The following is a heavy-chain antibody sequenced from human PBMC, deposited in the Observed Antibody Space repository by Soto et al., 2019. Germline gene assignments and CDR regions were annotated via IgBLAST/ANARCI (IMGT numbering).Heavy chain of an antibody. V-gene: IGHV3-33*01. J-gene: IGHJ6*02. CDR3: ARGGVFYYYYYGMDV. D-gene: IGHD3-10*01. CDR2: IWYDGSNK. CDR1: GFTFSSYG. Sequence: GGSLRLSCAASGFTFSSYGMHWVHQAPGKGLEWVAVIWYDGSNKYYADSVKGRFTISRDNSKNTLYLQMNSLRAEDTAVYYCARGGVFYYYYYGMDVWGQGTTVTVSS.